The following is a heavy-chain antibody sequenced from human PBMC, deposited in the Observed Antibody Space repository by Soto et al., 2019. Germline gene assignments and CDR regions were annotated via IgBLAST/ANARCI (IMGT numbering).Heavy chain of an antibody. CDR1: GFTVSSNY. CDR3: ARDASGPFDY. D-gene: IGHD6-19*01. V-gene: IGHV3-53*01. J-gene: IGHJ4*02. CDR2: IYSGGST. Sequence: GGSLRLSCAASGFTVSSNYMSWVRQAPGKGLEWVSVIYSGGSTYYADSVKGRFTISRDNSKNTLYLQMDRLRVDDTAVYFCARDASGPFDYWGQGTLVTVSS.